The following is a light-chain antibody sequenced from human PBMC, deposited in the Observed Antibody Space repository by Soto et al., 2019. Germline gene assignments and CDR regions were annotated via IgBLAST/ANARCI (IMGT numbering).Light chain of an antibody. CDR3: QHYDNWPFT. J-gene: IGKJ2*01. CDR2: GAS. Sequence: EIVMTQSPATLSVSPGERATLSCRASQSVSNNLAWYQQKPGQAPRLLIYGASTRATGIPARFSGSGSGTEFTLTISSLHSEDFAVYYCQHYDNWPFTFGQGTKLEI. V-gene: IGKV3-15*01. CDR1: QSVSNN.